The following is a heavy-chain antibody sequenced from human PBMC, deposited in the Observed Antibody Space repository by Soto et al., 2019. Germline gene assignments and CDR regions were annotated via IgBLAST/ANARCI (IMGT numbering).Heavy chain of an antibody. CDR1: GGSISSGGFS. J-gene: IGHJ4*02. Sequence: SGTLSPTFAVFGGSISSGGFSWGWVRQPPGKGLEWIGYIYHSGSTYYNPSLKSRVTISVDRSKNQFSLKLSSVTAADTAVYYCASKRMDYYDSSGYYLPDWGQGTLVTVSS. CDR2: IYHSGST. V-gene: IGHV4-30-2*01. D-gene: IGHD3-22*01. CDR3: ASKRMDYYDSSGYYLPD.